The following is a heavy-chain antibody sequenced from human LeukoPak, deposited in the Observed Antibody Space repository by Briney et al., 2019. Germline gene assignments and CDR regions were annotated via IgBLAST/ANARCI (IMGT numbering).Heavy chain of an antibody. J-gene: IGHJ4*02. Sequence: ASVKVSCKASGYTFTSYYVHWVRQAPGQGLEWMGIINPSGGSTSYAQKFQGRVTMTRDTSTSTVYMELSSLRSEDTAVYYCAATTRPSGRIAAAGTREEDYFDYWGQGTLVTVSS. V-gene: IGHV1-46*01. D-gene: IGHD6-13*01. CDR1: GYTFTSYY. CDR2: INPSGGST. CDR3: AATTRPSGRIAAAGTREEDYFDY.